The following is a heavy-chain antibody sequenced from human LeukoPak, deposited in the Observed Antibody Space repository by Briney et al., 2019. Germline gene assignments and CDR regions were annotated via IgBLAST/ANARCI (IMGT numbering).Heavy chain of an antibody. CDR3: ARQQLQLWYD. CDR2: ISSSAGTT. Sequence: PGGSLRLSCAASGFTFSSYEMNWVRQAPGKGLEWASYISSSAGTTYYADSVKGRFTISRDNAKNSLYLQMNSLRAEDTAVYYCARQQLQLWYDWGQGTLVTVSS. CDR1: GFTFSSYE. V-gene: IGHV3-48*03. J-gene: IGHJ4*02. D-gene: IGHD5-18*01.